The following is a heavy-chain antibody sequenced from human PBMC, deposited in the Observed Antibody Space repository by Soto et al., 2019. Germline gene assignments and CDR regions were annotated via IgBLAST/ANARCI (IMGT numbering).Heavy chain of an antibody. Sequence: SVKVSCKASGGTFSSYAISWVRQAPGQGLEWMGGIIPIFGTANYAQKFQGRVTITADESTSTAYMELSSLRSEDTAVYYCARDTADFWSGPKGWFDPWGQGTLGTVSS. J-gene: IGHJ5*02. D-gene: IGHD3-3*01. V-gene: IGHV1-69*13. CDR3: ARDTADFWSGPKGWFDP. CDR1: GGTFSSYA. CDR2: IIPIFGTA.